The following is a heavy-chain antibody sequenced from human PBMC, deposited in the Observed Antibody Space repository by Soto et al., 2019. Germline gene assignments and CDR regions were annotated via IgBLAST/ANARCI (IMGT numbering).Heavy chain of an antibody. V-gene: IGHV3-43*01. CDR3: AKDSTFGTSLGFDY. Sequence: EVQLVESGGVVVQPGGSLRLSCAASGFTFDDYTMHWVRQAPGKGLEWVSLISWDGGSTYYADSVKGRFTISRDNSKNSLYLQMNSLRIEDTALYYCAKDSTFGTSLGFDYWGQGTLVTVSS. J-gene: IGHJ4*02. CDR2: ISWDGGST. D-gene: IGHD3-16*01. CDR1: GFTFDDYT.